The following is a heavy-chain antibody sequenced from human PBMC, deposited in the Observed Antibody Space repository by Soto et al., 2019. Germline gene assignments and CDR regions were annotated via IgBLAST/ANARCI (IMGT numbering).Heavy chain of an antibody. CDR1: GGTFSSYA. CDR3: ASHSGSSPEGRYYYGMDV. Sequence: QVQLVQSGAEVKKPGSSVKVSCKASGGTFSSYAISWVRQAPGQGLEWMGGIIPIFGTADYAQKFQGRVTIPADEPTSTAYRELSSLRSEDTAVYYCASHSGSSPEGRYYYGMDVWGQGTTVTVSS. D-gene: IGHD1-26*01. J-gene: IGHJ6*02. V-gene: IGHV1-69*12. CDR2: IIPIFGTA.